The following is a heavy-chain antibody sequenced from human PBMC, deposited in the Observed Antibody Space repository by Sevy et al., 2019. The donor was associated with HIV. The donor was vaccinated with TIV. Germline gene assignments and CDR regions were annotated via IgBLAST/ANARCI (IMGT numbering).Heavy chain of an antibody. D-gene: IGHD5-18*01. CDR2: INHSGST. V-gene: IGHV4-34*01. Sequence: SETLSLTCAVYGGSFSGYYWSWIRQPPGKGLEWIGEINHSGSTNYNPSLKSRVTISVDTSKNQFSLKLSSVTAADTAVYYCARESDTAMVTYYYGMDVWGQGTTVTVSS. CDR3: ARESDTAMVTYYYGMDV. CDR1: GGSFSGYY. J-gene: IGHJ6*02.